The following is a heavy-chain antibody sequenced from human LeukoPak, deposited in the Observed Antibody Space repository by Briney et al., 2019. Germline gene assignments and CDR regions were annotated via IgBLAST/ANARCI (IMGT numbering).Heavy chain of an antibody. CDR3: AKDFARGIRYRSGGSCYPFDY. CDR1: GFTFSSYA. CDR2: ISGSGGST. J-gene: IGHJ4*02. V-gene: IGHV3-23*01. Sequence: GGSLRLSCAASGFTFSSYAMSWVRQAPGKGLEWVSAISGSGGSTYYADSVKGRFTISRDNSKNTLYLQMNSLRAEDTAVYYCAKDFARGIRYRSGGSCYPFDYWGQGTLVTVSS. D-gene: IGHD2-15*01.